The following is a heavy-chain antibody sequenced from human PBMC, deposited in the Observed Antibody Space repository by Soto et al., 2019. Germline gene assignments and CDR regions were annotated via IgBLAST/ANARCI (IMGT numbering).Heavy chain of an antibody. J-gene: IGHJ4*02. CDR1: GGTFSSYA. CDR2: IIPIFGTA. Sequence: QVQLVQSGAEVKKPGSSVRVCCKASGGTFSSYAISWVRQAPGQGLEWMGGIIPIFGTANYAQKFQGRVTITADKSTSTAYMELSSLRSEDTAVYYCARDGGLRYFDWLSTFDYWGQGTLVTVSS. D-gene: IGHD3-9*01. CDR3: ARDGGLRYFDWLSTFDY. V-gene: IGHV1-69*06.